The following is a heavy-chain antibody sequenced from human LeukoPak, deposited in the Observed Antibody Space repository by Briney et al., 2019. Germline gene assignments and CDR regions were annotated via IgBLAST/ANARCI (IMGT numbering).Heavy chain of an antibody. Sequence: GGSLRLSCAASGFTFSDYYMSWIRQAPGKGLEWVSYISSSGSTIYYADSVKGRFTISRDNAKNSLYLQMNRLRVEDTAVYYCARDPSTVVTPGYFDYWGQGTLVTVSS. CDR3: ARDPSTVVTPGYFDY. J-gene: IGHJ4*02. D-gene: IGHD4-23*01. CDR1: GFTFSDYY. CDR2: ISSSGSTI. V-gene: IGHV3-11*01.